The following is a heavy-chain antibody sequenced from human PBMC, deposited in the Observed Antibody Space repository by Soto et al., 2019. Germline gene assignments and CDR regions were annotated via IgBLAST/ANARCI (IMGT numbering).Heavy chain of an antibody. V-gene: IGHV4-39*01. CDR3: ARHAIGVVVPGAIRN. D-gene: IGHD2-15*01. CDR1: GGSISSSSYY. Sequence: PSETLSLTCAVSGGSISSSSYYWDWIRPPPGKGVEWIGTIYYTGPSNYNPSLKRRVNTSIDTYKNQCSLNPSSAAAADTAVYYCARHAIGVVVPGAIRNWGQGSLVTVSS. CDR2: IYYTGPS. J-gene: IGHJ4*02.